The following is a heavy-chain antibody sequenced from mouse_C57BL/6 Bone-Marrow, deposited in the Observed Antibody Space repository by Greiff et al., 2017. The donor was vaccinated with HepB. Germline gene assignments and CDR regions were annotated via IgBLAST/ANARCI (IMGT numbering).Heavy chain of an antibody. V-gene: IGHV3-6*01. CDR1: GYSITSGYY. CDR2: ISYDDSN. Sequence: ESGPGLVKPSQSLSLTCSVTGYSITSGYYWNWIRQFPGNKLEWMGYISYDDSNNYNPSLKNRISITRHTYKNQFFLKLNSVTTEDTAKYYCAYYYSNLGVDYWGQGTTLTVS. J-gene: IGHJ2*01. D-gene: IGHD2-5*01. CDR3: AYYYSNLGVDY.